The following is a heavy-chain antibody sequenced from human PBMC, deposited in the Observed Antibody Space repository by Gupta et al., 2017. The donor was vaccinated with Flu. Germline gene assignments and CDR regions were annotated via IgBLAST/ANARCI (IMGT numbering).Heavy chain of an antibody. D-gene: IGHD1-26*01. CDR2: IRSKAYGGTT. J-gene: IGHJ4*02. Sequence: YAVSWFRQGPGKRPEWVGLIRSKAYGGTTEYDASVKGRFNISRDDSKNIDFLQMNNLKSEXTXVYFCTXESRGFIVGEFVSWGQGTLVTVSS. CDR3: TXESRGFIVGEFVS. CDR1: YA. V-gene: IGHV3-49*03.